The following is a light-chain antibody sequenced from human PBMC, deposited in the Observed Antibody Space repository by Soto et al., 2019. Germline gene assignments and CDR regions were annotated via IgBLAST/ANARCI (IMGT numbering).Light chain of an antibody. J-gene: IGKJ2*01. CDR2: KAS. V-gene: IGKV1-5*03. CDR1: QSISSW. CDR3: QQYNSYSGYT. Sequence: DIQMTQSPSTLSASVGDRVTITCRASQSISSWLAWYQQKPGKAPKLLIYKASSLESGVPSRFSGSGSGTESTLTISSLQPDDFATYYCQQYNSYSGYTFGQGTKLEIK.